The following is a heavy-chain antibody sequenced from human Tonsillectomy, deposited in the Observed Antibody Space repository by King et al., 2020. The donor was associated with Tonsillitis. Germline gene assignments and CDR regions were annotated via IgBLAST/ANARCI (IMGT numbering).Heavy chain of an antibody. Sequence: QLVQSGAEVKKPGSSVKVSCKASGGTFSNSAVSWVRQAPGQGLEWMGGIIPIFGSANYAQKFQGRVKFTADEATYTAYMQLSSLTSEDTAVYYCATGGVGPFISADFDFWGQGTMVIVSS. D-gene: IGHD3-3*01. J-gene: IGHJ3*01. CDR2: IIPIFGSA. V-gene: IGHV1-69*01. CDR3: ATGGVGPFISADFDF. CDR1: GGTFSNSA.